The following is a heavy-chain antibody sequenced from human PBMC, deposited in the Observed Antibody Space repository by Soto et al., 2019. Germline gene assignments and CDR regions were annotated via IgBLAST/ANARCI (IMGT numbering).Heavy chain of an antibody. Sequence: QVQLVQSGAEVKKPGASVKVSCKASGYTFTSCDINWVRQATGQGLEWMGWMNPNSGNTGYAQKFQGRVTMTRNTSISTAYMELSSLRSEDTAVYYCAAVGGYDFWSGYYPKYYGMDVWGQGTTVTVSS. D-gene: IGHD3-3*01. CDR2: MNPNSGNT. J-gene: IGHJ6*02. V-gene: IGHV1-8*01. CDR1: GYTFTSCD. CDR3: AAVGGYDFWSGYYPKYYGMDV.